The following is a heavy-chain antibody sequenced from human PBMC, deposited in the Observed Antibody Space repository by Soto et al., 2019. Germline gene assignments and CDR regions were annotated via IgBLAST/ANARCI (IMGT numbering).Heavy chain of an antibody. CDR2: ISSSSSYI. CDR1: GFTFSSYS. V-gene: IGHV3-21*01. D-gene: IGHD3-3*01. Sequence: EVQLVESGGGLVKPGGSLRLSCAASGFTFSSYSMNWVRQAPGKGLEWVSSISSSSSYIYYADSVKGRFTISRDNAKNSLYLQMNSLRVEDTAVYYCARDGGGYDFWSGYQTYYMDVWGKGTTVTVSS. CDR3: ARDGGGYDFWSGYQTYYMDV. J-gene: IGHJ6*03.